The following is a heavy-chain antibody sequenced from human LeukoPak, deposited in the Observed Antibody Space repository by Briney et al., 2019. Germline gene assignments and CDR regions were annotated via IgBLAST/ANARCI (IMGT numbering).Heavy chain of an antibody. CDR1: GGSFSGYY. D-gene: IGHD6-6*01. V-gene: IGHV4-34*01. Sequence: PSETLSLTCAVYGGSFSGYYWSWIRQPPGKGLEWIGEINHSGSTNYNPSLKSRVTISVDTSKNQFSLKLSSVTAADAAVYYCARGRRAARSPGPGTRAGFDYWGQGTLVTVSS. CDR2: INHSGST. J-gene: IGHJ4*02. CDR3: ARGRRAARSPGPGTRAGFDY.